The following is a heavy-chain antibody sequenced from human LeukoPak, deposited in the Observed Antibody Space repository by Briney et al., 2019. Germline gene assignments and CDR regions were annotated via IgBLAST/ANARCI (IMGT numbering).Heavy chain of an antibody. V-gene: IGHV3-33*01. CDR1: GFTFSSYG. CDR3: ARGYCSGGSCYSVDY. J-gene: IGHJ4*02. Sequence: PGRSLRLSCAASGFTFSSYGMHWVRQAPGKGLEWVAVIWYDGSNKYYADSVKGRFTISRDNSKNTLYLQMNSLRAEDTAVYYCARGYCSGGSCYSVDYWGQGTLVTVSS. CDR2: IWYDGSNK. D-gene: IGHD2-15*01.